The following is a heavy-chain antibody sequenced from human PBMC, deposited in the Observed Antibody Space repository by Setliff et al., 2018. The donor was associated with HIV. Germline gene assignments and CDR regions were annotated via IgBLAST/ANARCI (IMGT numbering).Heavy chain of an antibody. CDR2: INPSGGST. CDR1: RYTFTSYY. CDR3: ARDVYYYFYMDV. V-gene: IGHV1-46*01. Sequence: ASVKVSCKASRYTFTSYYIHWVRQAPGQGLEWMGRINPSGGSTSYAQKFQGRVTMTRDTSTSTVYMELSSLRSEDTAVYYCARDVYYYFYMDVWGKGTTVTVSS. J-gene: IGHJ6*03.